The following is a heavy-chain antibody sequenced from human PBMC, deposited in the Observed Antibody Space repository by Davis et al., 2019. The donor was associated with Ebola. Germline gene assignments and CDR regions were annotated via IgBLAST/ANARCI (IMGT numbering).Heavy chain of an antibody. CDR1: GLTFPTAW. J-gene: IGHJ4*01. D-gene: IGHD1-26*01. CDR2: IKSKIDGETT. CDR3: TTDPKWGY. V-gene: IGHV3-15*07. Sequence: PGGSLRLSCVVSGLTFPTAWMNWVRQAPGKGLEWVGRIKSKIDGETTDYAAPLKGRFSILRDDSKRTVYLQMDSLKTEDTAVYYCTTDPKWGYWGHGTPVTVSS.